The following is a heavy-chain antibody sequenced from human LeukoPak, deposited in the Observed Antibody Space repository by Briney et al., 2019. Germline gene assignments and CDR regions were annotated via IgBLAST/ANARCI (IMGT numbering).Heavy chain of an antibody. D-gene: IGHD6-13*01. V-gene: IGHV1-2*02. CDR3: ARDRIAAAGTLFDY. J-gene: IGHJ4*02. CDR1: GYTFTGYY. Sequence: ASVKVSCKASGYTFTGYYMHWVRQAPGQGLEWMGWIDPNSGGTNYAQKFQGRVTMTRDTSISTAYMELSRLRSDDTAVYYCARDRIAAAGTLFDYWGQGTLVTVSS. CDR2: IDPNSGGT.